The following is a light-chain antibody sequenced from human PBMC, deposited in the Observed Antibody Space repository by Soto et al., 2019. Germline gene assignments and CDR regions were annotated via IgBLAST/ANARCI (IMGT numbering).Light chain of an antibody. CDR3: QQHSKWPIT. Sequence: EIVLTQSPATLSLSPGERATLSYRASQSVSSYLAWYQQKPGQAPRLLIYDASNRATGIPARFSGSGSGTDFTLTISSLQSEDFGIYYCQQHSKWPITFGQGTRLEIK. CDR2: DAS. J-gene: IGKJ5*01. V-gene: IGKV3-11*01. CDR1: QSVSSY.